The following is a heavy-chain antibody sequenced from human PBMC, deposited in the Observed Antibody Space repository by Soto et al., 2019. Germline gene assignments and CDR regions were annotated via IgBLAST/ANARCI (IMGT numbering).Heavy chain of an antibody. V-gene: IGHV4-34*01. CDR3: VAVATIDRNFDY. D-gene: IGHD5-12*01. J-gene: IGHJ4*02. CDR1: GGSFSGYY. CDR2: INHSGST. Sequence: SETLSLTCAVYGGSFSGYYWSWICQPPGKGLEWIGEINHSGSTNYNPSLKSRVTISVDTSKNQFSLKLSSVTAADTAVYYCVAVATIDRNFDYWGQGTLVTVSS.